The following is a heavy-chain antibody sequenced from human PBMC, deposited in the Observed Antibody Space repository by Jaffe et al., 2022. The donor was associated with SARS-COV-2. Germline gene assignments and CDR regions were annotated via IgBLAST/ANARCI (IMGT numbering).Heavy chain of an antibody. CDR2: INHSGST. J-gene: IGHJ6*02. D-gene: IGHD3-16*01. CDR3: APRGTGQAPYYYYGMDV. V-gene: IGHV4-34*01. CDR1: GGSFSGYY. Sequence: QVQLQQWGAGLLKPSETLSLTCAVYGGSFSGYYWSWIRQPPGKGLEWIGEINHSGSTNYNPSLKSRVTISVDTSKNQFSLKLSSVTAADTAVYYCAPRGTGQAPYYYYGMDVWGQGTTVTVSS.